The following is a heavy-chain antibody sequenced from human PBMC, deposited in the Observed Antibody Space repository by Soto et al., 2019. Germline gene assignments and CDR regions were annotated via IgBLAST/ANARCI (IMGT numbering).Heavy chain of an antibody. Sequence: GGSLRLSCAASGFTLSLYTINWVRQAPGEGLEWVSSLGASDDRFYADSVKGRFTISRDNAKNTLYLEMHGLRGEDTDVYYCLTVTGMPEVAQQEEDKWGQGIQVTVS. D-gene: IGHD6-13*01. CDR2: LGASDDR. CDR1: GFTLSLYT. CDR3: LTVTGMPEVAQQEEDK. J-gene: IGHJ1*01. V-gene: IGHV3-21*06.